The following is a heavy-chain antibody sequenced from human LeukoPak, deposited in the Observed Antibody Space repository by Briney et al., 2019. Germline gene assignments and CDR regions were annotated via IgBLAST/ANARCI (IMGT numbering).Heavy chain of an antibody. CDR2: ISSSGSTI. D-gene: IGHD6-13*01. V-gene: IGHV3-11*04. Sequence: PGGSLRLSCAASGFTFSDYYMSWIRQAPGKGLEWVSYISSSGSTIYYADSVKGRFTISRDNAKNSLYLQMNSLRAEDTAVYYCARAERSWYNYFDCWGQGTLVTVSS. CDR3: ARAERSWYNYFDC. CDR1: GFTFSDYY. J-gene: IGHJ4*02.